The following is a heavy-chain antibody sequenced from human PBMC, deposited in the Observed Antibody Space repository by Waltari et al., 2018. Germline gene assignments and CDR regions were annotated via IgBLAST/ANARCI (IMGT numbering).Heavy chain of an antibody. J-gene: IGHJ4*02. CDR1: GFSFSAIS. V-gene: IGHV3-73*01. Sequence: EVQVVESGGGLVQPGGSLNLSCATSGFSFSAISLHWVRQTSGKGLEWVGRIRREPYNYATAYSASVKGRFTISRDDSKNTAFLQMNSLMTEDTAVYYCSGGEVTGTDFWGQGTLVTVSS. CDR3: SGGEVTGTDF. CDR2: IRREPYNYAT. D-gene: IGHD6-19*01.